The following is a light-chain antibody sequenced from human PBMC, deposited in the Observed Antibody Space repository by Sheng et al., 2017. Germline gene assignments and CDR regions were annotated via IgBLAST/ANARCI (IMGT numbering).Light chain of an antibody. CDR1: QSVSSSY. J-gene: IGKJ1*01. V-gene: IGKV3-20*01. CDR3: QQYGVSPWT. Sequence: EIVLTQSPGTLSLSPGERATLSCRASQSVSSSYLAWYQQKPGQAPRLLIYGASTRATGIPARFSGSGSGTEFTLTISRLEPEDFAVFYCQQYGVSPWTFGQGTKVE. CDR2: GAS.